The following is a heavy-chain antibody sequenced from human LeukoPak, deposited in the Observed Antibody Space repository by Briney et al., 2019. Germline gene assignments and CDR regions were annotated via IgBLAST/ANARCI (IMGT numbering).Heavy chain of an antibody. CDR2: IYHSGST. V-gene: IGHV4-59*01. CDR3: ARGARGYSYG. D-gene: IGHD5-18*01. J-gene: IGHJ4*02. Sequence: SETLSLTCTVSGGSISSYYWSWIRQPPGKGLEWIGYIYHSGSTNYNPSLKGRVTISVDTSKNQFSLELSSVTAADMAVYYCARGARGYSYGWGQGTLVTVSS. CDR1: GGSISSYY.